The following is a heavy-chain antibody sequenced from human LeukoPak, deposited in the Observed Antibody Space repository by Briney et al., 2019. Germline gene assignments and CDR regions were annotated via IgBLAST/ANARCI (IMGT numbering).Heavy chain of an antibody. D-gene: IGHD2-2*01. J-gene: IGHJ5*02. V-gene: IGHV1-2*02. CDR3: ARDKYCSSTSCYTTHWFDP. CDR1: GYTFTGYY. Sequence: ASVKVSCKASGYTFTGYYMHWVRQAPGQGLEWMGWINPNSGGTNYAQKFQGRVTMTRDTSISTAYMELSRLRSDDTAVYYCARDKYCSSTSCYTTHWFDPWGQGTLVTVSS. CDR2: INPNSGGT.